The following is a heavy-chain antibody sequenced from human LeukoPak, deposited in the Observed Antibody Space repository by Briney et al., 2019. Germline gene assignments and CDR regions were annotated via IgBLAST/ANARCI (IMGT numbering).Heavy chain of an antibody. J-gene: IGHJ4*02. V-gene: IGHV3-15*01. D-gene: IGHD5-12*01. CDR2: IKSKTDGGTT. CDR1: GFTFSNAW. CDR3: TTDLGSGYGLRN. Sequence: PGGSLRLSCAASGFTFSNAWMSWVRQAPGKGLEWVGRIKSKTDGGTTDYAAPVKGRFTISRDDSKNTLYLQMNSLKTEDTAVYYCTTDLGSGYGLRNWGQGTLVTVSS.